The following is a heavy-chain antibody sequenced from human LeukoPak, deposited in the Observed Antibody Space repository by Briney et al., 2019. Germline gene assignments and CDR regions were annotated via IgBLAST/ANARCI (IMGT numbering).Heavy chain of an antibody. CDR1: GYSFNSYG. J-gene: IGHJ6*03. Sequence: ASVKVSCKASGYSFNSYGIHWGRQAPGQGLEWMGWIYPNSGGTNYAQKLQGRVTMTRDTSISTAYMELSRLTSDDTAVYYCAREPYGSGSFRTDYYYMDVWGKGTTVTISS. D-gene: IGHD3-10*01. CDR2: IYPNSGGT. CDR3: AREPYGSGSFRTDYYYMDV. V-gene: IGHV1-2*02.